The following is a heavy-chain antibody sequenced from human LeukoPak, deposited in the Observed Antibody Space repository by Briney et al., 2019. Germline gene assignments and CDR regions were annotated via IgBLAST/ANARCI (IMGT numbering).Heavy chain of an antibody. CDR1: GGSISSSTYY. V-gene: IGHV4-39*01. CDR2: IYYGGST. D-gene: IGHD3-3*01. J-gene: IGHJ4*02. CDR3: ARLGPYYDFWNGSLPVDS. Sequence: AETIYLTFSVSGGSISSSTYYWGWIRQPPGKGLESIGKIYYGGSTYYIPSLKSRITISAATLKIQFSLKLNSRTAADTAVYYCARLGPYYDFWNGSLPVDSWGQGTPFSVSS.